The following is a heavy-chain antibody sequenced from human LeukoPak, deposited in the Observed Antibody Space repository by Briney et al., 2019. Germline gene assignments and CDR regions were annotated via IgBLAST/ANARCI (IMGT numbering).Heavy chain of an antibody. CDR2: TSSSSSYI. V-gene: IGHV3-21*01. CDR1: GFTFSSYS. CDR3: ARDKGSSGWYVWFDP. Sequence: GGSLRLSCAASGFTFSSYSMNWVRQAPGKGLEWVSSTSSSSSYIYYADSVKGRFTISRDNAKNSLYLQMNSLRAEDTAVYYCARDKGSSGWYVWFDPWGQGTLVTVSS. J-gene: IGHJ5*02. D-gene: IGHD6-19*01.